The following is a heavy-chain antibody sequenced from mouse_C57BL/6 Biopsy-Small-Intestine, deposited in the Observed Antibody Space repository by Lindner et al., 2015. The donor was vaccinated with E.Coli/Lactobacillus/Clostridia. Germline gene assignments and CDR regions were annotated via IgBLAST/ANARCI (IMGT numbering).Heavy chain of an antibody. D-gene: IGHD1-1*01. Sequence: SVKVSCKASGGTFSSYAISWVRQAPGQGLEWMGGIIPIFGTANYAQKFQGRVTITADESTSTAYMELSSLRSEDTAVYYCARAYRGYSSGWYYYYGMDVWGHGTTVTVSS. V-gene: IGHV1-81*01. CDR3: ARAYRGYSSGWYYYYGMDV. CDR2: IIPIFGTA. J-gene: IGHJ1*01. CDR1: GGTFSSYA.